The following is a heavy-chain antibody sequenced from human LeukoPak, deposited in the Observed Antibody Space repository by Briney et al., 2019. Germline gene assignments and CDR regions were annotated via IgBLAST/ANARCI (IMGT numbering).Heavy chain of an antibody. J-gene: IGHJ4*02. CDR1: GGSISSSSYY. CDR2: IYYSGST. V-gene: IGHV4-39*07. CDR3: ARDISGYSDFDY. Sequence: PSETLSLTCTVSGGSISSSSYYWGWIRQPPGKGLEWIGSIYYSGSTYYNPSLKSRVTISVDTSKNQFSLKLSSVTAADTAVYYCARDISGYSDFDYWGQGTLVTVSS. D-gene: IGHD5-12*01.